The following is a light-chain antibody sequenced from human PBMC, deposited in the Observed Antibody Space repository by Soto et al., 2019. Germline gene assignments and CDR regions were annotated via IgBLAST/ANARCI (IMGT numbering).Light chain of an antibody. J-gene: IGKJ5*01. CDR3: QQRSAWPIT. CDR1: QSVDSH. CDR2: AAS. Sequence: EIVLTQSPASLSLYPGERATLSCRASQSVDSHLVWYQQKPGQAPRLLIFAASNRATGIPVRFSGSGSGTDFTLAINRLEPDDFAVYYCQQRSAWPITFGQGTRLEIK. V-gene: IGKV3-11*01.